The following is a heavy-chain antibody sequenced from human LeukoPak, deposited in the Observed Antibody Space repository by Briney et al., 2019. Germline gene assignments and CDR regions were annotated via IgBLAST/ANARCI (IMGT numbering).Heavy chain of an antibody. V-gene: IGHV4-59*01. D-gene: IGHD1-26*01. CDR1: GGSISSYY. Sequence: SETLSLTCTVSGGSISSYYWSWIRQPPGKGLEWFGYIYYSGSTNYNPSLKSRVTISVDTSKNQFSLKLSSVTAADTAVYYCARGGAGDYFDYWGQGTLVTVSS. CDR2: IYYSGST. J-gene: IGHJ4*02. CDR3: ARGGAGDYFDY.